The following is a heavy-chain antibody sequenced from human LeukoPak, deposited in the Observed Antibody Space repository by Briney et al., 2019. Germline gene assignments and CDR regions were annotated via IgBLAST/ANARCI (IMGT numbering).Heavy chain of an antibody. CDR1: GFTVSSNY. CDR2: IYSGGST. D-gene: IGHD5-12*01. V-gene: IGHV3-53*01. Sequence: GGSLRLSCAASGFTVSSNYMSWVRQAPGKGLEWVSVIYSGGSTYYADSVKGRFTISRDNSKNTLYLQMNSLRAEDTAVYYCANDIVATMSYYGMDVWGQGTTVTVSS. CDR3: ANDIVATMSYYGMDV. J-gene: IGHJ6*02.